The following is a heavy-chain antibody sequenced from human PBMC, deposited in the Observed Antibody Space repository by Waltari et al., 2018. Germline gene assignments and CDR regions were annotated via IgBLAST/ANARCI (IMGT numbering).Heavy chain of an antibody. D-gene: IGHD6-13*01. CDR2: IDWDDDK. V-gene: IGHV2-70*01. Sequence: STSGMCVSWIRQPPGKALEWLALIDWDDDKYYSTSLKTRLTISKDTSKNQVVLTMTNMDPVDTATYYCARIPGIAAAGNWYFDLWGRGTLVTVSS. CDR1: STSGMC. CDR3: ARIPGIAAAGNWYFDL. J-gene: IGHJ2*01.